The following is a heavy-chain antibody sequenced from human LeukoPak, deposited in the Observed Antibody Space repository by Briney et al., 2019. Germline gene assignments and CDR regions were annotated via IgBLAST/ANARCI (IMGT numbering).Heavy chain of an antibody. V-gene: IGHV3-30-3*01. CDR3: AREAYYYDSSGLDY. CDR2: ISYDGSNK. CDR1: GFTFSSYA. Sequence: GGSLGLSCAASGFTFSSYAMHWVRQAPGKGLEWVAAISYDGSNKYYADSVKGRFTISRDNSKNTLYLQMNSLRAEDTAVYYCAREAYYYDSSGLDYWGQGTLVTVSS. J-gene: IGHJ4*02. D-gene: IGHD3-22*01.